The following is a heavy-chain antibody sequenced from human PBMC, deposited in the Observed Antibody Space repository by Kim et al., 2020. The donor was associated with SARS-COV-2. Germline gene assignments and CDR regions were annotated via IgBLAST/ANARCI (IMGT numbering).Heavy chain of an antibody. CDR3: ATYIDYFFNY. CDR2: IRSKPKNYAT. Sequence: GGSLRLSCAASGFIFSGSTIHWVRQASGKGLEWVGRIRSKPKNYATEYAVSVKGRFTVSRDDSKNTAYMQMNGLKTEDTAAYYCATYIDYFFNYWGQG. CDR1: GFIFSGST. J-gene: IGHJ4*02. V-gene: IGHV3-73*01. D-gene: IGHD3-9*01.